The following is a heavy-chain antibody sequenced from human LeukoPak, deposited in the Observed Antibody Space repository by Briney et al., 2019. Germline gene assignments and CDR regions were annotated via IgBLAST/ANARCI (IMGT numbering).Heavy chain of an antibody. CDR3: ARDRITIFGVVIMGFDY. D-gene: IGHD3-3*01. J-gene: IGHJ4*02. Sequence: SETLSLTCAVYGGSFSGYYWSWIRQPPGKGLEWIGEINHSGSTNYNPSLKSRVTISVDTSKNQFSLKLSSVTAADTAVYYCARDRITIFGVVIMGFDYWGQGTLVTISS. V-gene: IGHV4-34*01. CDR2: INHSGST. CDR1: GGSFSGYY.